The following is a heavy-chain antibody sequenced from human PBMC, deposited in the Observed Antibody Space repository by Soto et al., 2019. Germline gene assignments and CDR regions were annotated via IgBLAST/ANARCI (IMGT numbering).Heavy chain of an antibody. J-gene: IGHJ4*02. V-gene: IGHV3-11*01. D-gene: IGHD6-13*01. CDR2: ISSSGSTI. CDR3: ARVPSTHIAAAGTGY. Sequence: PGGSLRLSCAASGFTFSDYYMSWIRQAPGKGLEWVSYISSSGSTIYYADSVKGRFTISRDNAKNSLYLQMNSLRAEDTAVYYCARVPSTHIAAAGTGYWGQGTLVTVSS. CDR1: GFTFSDYY.